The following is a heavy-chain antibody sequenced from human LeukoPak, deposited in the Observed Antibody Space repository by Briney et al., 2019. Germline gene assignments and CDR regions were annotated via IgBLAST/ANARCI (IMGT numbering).Heavy chain of an antibody. Sequence: ASVKVSCKASGYTFTSYGIGWVRQAPGQGLEWMGWISAYNGNTNYAQKLQGRVTMTTDTSTSTAYMELRSLRSDDTAVYYCARADDYVWGSYRPEYYFDYWGQGTLVTVSS. V-gene: IGHV1-18*01. D-gene: IGHD3-16*02. J-gene: IGHJ4*02. CDR3: ARADDYVWGSYRPEYYFDY. CDR1: GYTFTSYG. CDR2: ISAYNGNT.